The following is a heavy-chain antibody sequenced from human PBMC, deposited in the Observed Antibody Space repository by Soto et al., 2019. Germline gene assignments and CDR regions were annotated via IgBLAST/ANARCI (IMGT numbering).Heavy chain of an antibody. CDR1: GASIINHHYY. CDR3: ARASMIGVLGFFDV. Sequence: QVRLQESGPGLVKPSQPLSLTCTVSGASIINHHYYWNFIRQPPGKGLEWIGYIYYSGSTSYNPSLESRLTISIDTSRNQFSLELTSVTAADTAVYFCARASMIGVLGFFDVWGRGTLVTVSS. CDR2: IYYSGST. J-gene: IGHJ2*01. V-gene: IGHV4-30-4*08. D-gene: IGHD3-22*01.